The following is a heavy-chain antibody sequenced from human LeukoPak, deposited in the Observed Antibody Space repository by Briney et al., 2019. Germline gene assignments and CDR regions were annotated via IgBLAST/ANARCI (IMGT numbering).Heavy chain of an antibody. D-gene: IGHD4-17*01. CDR2: ISYDGSNK. Sequence: AGGSLRLSCAASGFTFSSYGMHWVRQAPGKGLEWVAVISYDGSNKYYADSVKGRFTISRDNSKNTLYLQMNSLRAEDTAVYYCARDGDWGDYVNMFAYFDYWGQGTLVTVSS. V-gene: IGHV3-30*19. J-gene: IGHJ4*02. CDR1: GFTFSSYG. CDR3: ARDGDWGDYVNMFAYFDY.